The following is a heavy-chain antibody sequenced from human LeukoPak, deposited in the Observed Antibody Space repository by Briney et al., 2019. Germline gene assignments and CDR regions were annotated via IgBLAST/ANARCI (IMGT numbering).Heavy chain of an antibody. J-gene: IGHJ4*02. CDR1: GYTFTSYY. CDR3: ARDLEGYYDSSGYYDY. V-gene: IGHV1-46*01. Sequence: ASVKISCKASGYTFTSYYMHWVRQAPGQGLEWMGIINPSGGSASYAQKFQGRVTMTRDTSTSTVYMELSSLRSEDTAVYYCARDLEGYYDSSGYYDYWGQGTLVTVSS. D-gene: IGHD3-22*01. CDR2: INPSGGSA.